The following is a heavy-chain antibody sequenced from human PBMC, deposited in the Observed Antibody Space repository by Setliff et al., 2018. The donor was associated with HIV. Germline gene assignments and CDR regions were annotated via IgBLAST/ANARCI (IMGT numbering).Heavy chain of an antibody. CDR1: GGSISPYY. CDR2: ISDSGTT. CDR3: ARHKRYCTDGICLSSIDHAFDI. V-gene: IGHV4-59*01. Sequence: SETLSLTCTVSGGSISPYYWSWIRQPPGKGLEWIAWISDSGTTNYNPSLKSRVTLSVDMSKNQFSLSLTSVTGADTAVYYCARHKRYCTDGICLSSIDHAFDIWGQGTMVTVSS. D-gene: IGHD2-8*01. J-gene: IGHJ3*02.